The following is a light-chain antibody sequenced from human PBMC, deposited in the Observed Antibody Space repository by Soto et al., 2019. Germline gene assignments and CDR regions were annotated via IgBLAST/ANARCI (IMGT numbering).Light chain of an antibody. CDR2: EVS. V-gene: IGLV2-14*01. Sequence: QSALTQPASVSGSPGQSITISCTGTSSDVGGYNYVSWYQQHPGKAPKLMIYEVSNRPSGVSNRFSGSKSGNTASLTISGLQAEDEADYYCSSYTSSSTYVFGPGKKVNV. CDR3: SSYTSSSTYV. J-gene: IGLJ1*01. CDR1: SSDVGGYNY.